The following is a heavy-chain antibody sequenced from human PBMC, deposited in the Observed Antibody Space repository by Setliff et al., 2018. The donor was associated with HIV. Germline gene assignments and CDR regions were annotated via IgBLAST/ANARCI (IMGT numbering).Heavy chain of an antibody. CDR2: IHPGESDT. J-gene: IGHJ4*02. V-gene: IGHV5-51*01. CDR3: ARRALDY. Sequence: KVSCKASGYTFSRYAMHWVRQAPGQRLEWMGIIHPGESDTRYSPSFQGQVTISADKSINTVYLQWSSLKASDTAMYYCARRALDYWGQGTLVTVSS. CDR1: GYTFSRYA.